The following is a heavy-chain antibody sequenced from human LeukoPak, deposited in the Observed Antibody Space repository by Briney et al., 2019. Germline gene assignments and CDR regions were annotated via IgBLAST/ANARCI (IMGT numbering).Heavy chain of an antibody. Sequence: SGPLSLSSIVPGGSISSYYWSWIRQPAGKGVEWIGRIYTSGSTNYTPSLKSRVTMSVDTSKNQFSLKLSSATAADTAVYYCASQTYVWTGYWRRYYYYYMDVWGKGTTVSVPS. D-gene: IGHD3/OR15-3a*01. CDR3: ASQTYVWTGYWRRYYYYYMDV. CDR1: GGSISSYY. J-gene: IGHJ6*03. V-gene: IGHV4-4*07. CDR2: IYTSGST.